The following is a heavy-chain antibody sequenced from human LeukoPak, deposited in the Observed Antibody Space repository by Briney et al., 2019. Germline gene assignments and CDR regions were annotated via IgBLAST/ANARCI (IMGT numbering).Heavy chain of an antibody. CDR2: IYYSGGT. V-gene: IGHV4-59*01. CDR3: ARVPPLSYCSSTSCHDEYWFDP. D-gene: IGHD2-2*01. CDR1: GGSISRYY. Sequence: SSETLSLTCTVSGGSISRYYWSWIRQPPGKGLGWIGYIYYSGGTNYNPSLKSRVTISVDTSKNQFSLKLSSVTAADTAVYYCARVPPLSYCSSTSCHDEYWFDPWGQGTLVTVSS. J-gene: IGHJ5*02.